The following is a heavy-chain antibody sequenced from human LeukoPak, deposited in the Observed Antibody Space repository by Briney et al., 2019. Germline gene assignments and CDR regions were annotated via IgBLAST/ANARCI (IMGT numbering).Heavy chain of an antibody. CDR3: ARGPYDGTFYFDS. D-gene: IGHD3-16*01. Sequence: SVRVSCKISGGTFGSYGISWVRQAPGQGLEWMGRTIPIRGMTNYAQKFQGRVTITADTSTSTAYMELSSLTSEDTAVYFCARGPYDGTFYFDSWGQGTLVIVSS. V-gene: IGHV1-69*04. CDR2: TIPIRGMT. CDR1: GGTFGSYG. J-gene: IGHJ4*02.